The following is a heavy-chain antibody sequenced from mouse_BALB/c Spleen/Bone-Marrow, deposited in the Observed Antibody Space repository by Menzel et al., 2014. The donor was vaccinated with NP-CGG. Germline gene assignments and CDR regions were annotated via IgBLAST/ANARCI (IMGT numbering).Heavy chain of an antibody. V-gene: IGHV2-6-1*01. Sequence: VMLVESGPGLVAHSQSLSIKCTISGFSLTSYGVLWVRQPPGKGLEWLVEIWNDGSTNYDSALKSRLSISKDNSKSQVFLKMNSLQTDDTAMYYCARYDDAMDYWGQGTSVTVSS. CDR2: IWNDGST. CDR3: ARYDDAMDY. J-gene: IGHJ4*01. D-gene: IGHD2-14*01. CDR1: GFSLTSYG.